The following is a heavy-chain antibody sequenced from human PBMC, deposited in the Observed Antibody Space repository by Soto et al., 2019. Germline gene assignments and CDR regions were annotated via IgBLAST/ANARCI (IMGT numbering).Heavy chain of an antibody. CDR1: GYTFSSYA. Sequence: QVQLVQSGAEVKKPGASVKVSCKASGYTFSSYAISWVRQAPGQGLEWMGWISAYNGNTKYAQKLKGRVTMTTDTSTSTAYRELRSLRSDATAVYYWARDSTPVDHWGQGTLVTVSS. CDR2: ISAYNGNT. J-gene: IGHJ4*02. CDR3: ARDSTPVDH. V-gene: IGHV1-18*01.